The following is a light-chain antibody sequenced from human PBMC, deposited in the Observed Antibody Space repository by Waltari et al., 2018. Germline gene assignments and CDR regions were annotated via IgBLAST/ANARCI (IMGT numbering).Light chain of an antibody. Sequence: YVLTQPPSVSVAPGKTARITCGGSNLGSKSGHWPQQPPGRAPILVVNDDTDRPSGISERFSGSNAGNTATLIISGVEAGDEADYYCQVWDSRTDHVIFGGGTKLTVL. CDR3: QVWDSRTDHVI. V-gene: IGLV3-21*03. J-gene: IGLJ2*01. CDR2: DDT. CDR1: NLGSKS.